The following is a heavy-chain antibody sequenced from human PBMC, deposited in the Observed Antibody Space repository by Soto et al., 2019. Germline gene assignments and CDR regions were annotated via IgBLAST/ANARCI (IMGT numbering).Heavy chain of an antibody. J-gene: IGHJ4*02. CDR1: GGSFSGFY. V-gene: IGHV4-34*04. Sequence: QVQLQQWGAGLLTPSETLFLTCAVYGGSFSGFYWNWIRQPPGKGLEWIGEIDQSGTTTHNPNLXXRXXIPPDPSNNQFALKLTSVTAADAAAYYCARRASTVWGQGTLLTVSS. CDR3: ARRASTV. D-gene: IGHD4-17*01. CDR2: IDQSGTT.